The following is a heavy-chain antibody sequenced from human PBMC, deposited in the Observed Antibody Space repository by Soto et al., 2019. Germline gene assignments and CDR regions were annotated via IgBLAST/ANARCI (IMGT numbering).Heavy chain of an antibody. CDR3: ARAIVVTIGGMDV. CDR2: IYYNGNT. CDR1: GGSINSADYY. J-gene: IGHJ6*02. D-gene: IGHD5-12*01. Sequence: PSETLSLTCTVSGGSINSADYYWSWVRQPPGKGLEWIGYIYYNGNTYFNPSLKSRVTISKDTSRNEFSERLSLVTAADAAVYFCARAIVVTIGGMDVWGQGTTVTVSS. V-gene: IGHV4-30-4*01.